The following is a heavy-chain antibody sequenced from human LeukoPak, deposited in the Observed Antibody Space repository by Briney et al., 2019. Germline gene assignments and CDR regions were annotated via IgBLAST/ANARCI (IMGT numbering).Heavy chain of an antibody. CDR1: GGSFSGYY. D-gene: IGHD5-18*01. J-gene: IGHJ6*03. CDR3: ARTTEGGYTYDYFYYYYMDV. CDR2: INHSRST. Sequence: SQTLSLTCAVYGGSFSGYYWSWLRQPPGKGLEWIGEINHSRSTNYNPSLKSRVTISVDTSKNQFSLKLSSVTAADTAVYYCARTTEGGYTYDYFYYYYMDVWGKGTTVIVSS. V-gene: IGHV4-34*01.